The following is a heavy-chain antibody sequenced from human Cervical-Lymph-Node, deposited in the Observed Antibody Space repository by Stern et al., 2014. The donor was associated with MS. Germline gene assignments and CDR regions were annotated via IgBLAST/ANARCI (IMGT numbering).Heavy chain of an antibody. V-gene: IGHV1-69*01. CDR3: ARDNDDHGMDV. CDR1: GDTLSNFA. D-gene: IGHD1-1*01. Sequence: MQLVASGAEVKKPGSSVTVSCKASGDTLSNFAISWVRQAPGQGLEWMGGIIPIFGTTHYAQNFQDRITITADQSTGTAYMDLSSLRSEDTAVYYCARDNDDHGMDVWGQGTTITVSS. J-gene: IGHJ6*02. CDR2: IIPIFGTT.